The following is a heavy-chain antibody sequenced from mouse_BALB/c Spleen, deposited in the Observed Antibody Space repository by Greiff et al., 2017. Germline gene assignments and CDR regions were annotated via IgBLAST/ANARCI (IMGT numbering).Heavy chain of an antibody. CDR1: GFSLTSYG. J-gene: IGHJ3*01. CDR2: IWAGGST. Sequence: VQGVESGPGLVAPSQSLSITCTVSGFSLTSYGVHWVRQPPGKGLEWLGVIWAGGSTNYNSALMSRLSISKDNSKSQVFLKMNSLQTDDTAMYYCAREGVRAFAYWGQGTLVTVSA. CDR3: AREGVRAFAY. D-gene: IGHD2-14*01. V-gene: IGHV2-9*02.